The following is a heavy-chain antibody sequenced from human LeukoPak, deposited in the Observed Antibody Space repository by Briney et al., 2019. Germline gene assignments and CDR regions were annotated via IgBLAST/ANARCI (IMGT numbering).Heavy chain of an antibody. V-gene: IGHV1-8*01. D-gene: IGHD3-10*01. CDR3: AVITMVRGVITHFDY. J-gene: IGHJ4*02. Sequence: ASVKVSCKASGNTFTSYDINWVRQATGQGLEWMGWMNPNSGNTGYAQKFQGRVTMTRNTSISTAYMELSSLRSEDTAVYYCAVITMVRGVITHFDYWGQGTLVTVSS. CDR2: MNPNSGNT. CDR1: GNTFTSYD.